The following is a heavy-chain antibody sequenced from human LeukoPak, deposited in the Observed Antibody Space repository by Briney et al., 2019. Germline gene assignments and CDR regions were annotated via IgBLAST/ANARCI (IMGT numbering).Heavy chain of an antibody. CDR3: ARHWDTAMDYFYYYGMDV. Sequence: ETLSLTCTVSGGSISSSSYYWGWIRQPPGKGLEWVSSISGSGTDIYYVDSVKGRFTISRDNAKDSVYLQMNSLRAEDTAVYYCARHWDTAMDYFYYYGMDVWGQGTTVTVSS. V-gene: IGHV3-21*01. CDR1: GGSISSSS. D-gene: IGHD5-18*01. J-gene: IGHJ6*02. CDR2: ISGSGTDI.